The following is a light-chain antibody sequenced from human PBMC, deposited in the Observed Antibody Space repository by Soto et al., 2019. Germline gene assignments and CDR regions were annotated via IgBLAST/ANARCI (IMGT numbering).Light chain of an antibody. CDR2: DAS. CDR1: QSLDSY. Sequence: EIVLTQSPATLSLSPGERATLSCRASQSLDSYLAWYQQKPGQPPRLLIYDASSKATGIPARFSGSGSGTDFTLTISSLESEVFEVVYGQPRSDWPITFGGGTKVEIK. J-gene: IGKJ4*01. V-gene: IGKV3-11*01. CDR3: QPRSDWPIT.